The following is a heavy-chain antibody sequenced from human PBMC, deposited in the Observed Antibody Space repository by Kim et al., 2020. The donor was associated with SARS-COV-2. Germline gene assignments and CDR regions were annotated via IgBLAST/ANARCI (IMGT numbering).Heavy chain of an antibody. D-gene: IGHD3-16*02. CDR3: AKDYPPRLFTFGGVIPIYYFDY. Sequence: GGSLRLSCAASGFTFSSYAMSWVRQAPGKGLEWVSAISGSGGSTYYADSVKGRFTISRDNSKNTLYLQMNSLRAEDTAVYYCAKDYPPRLFTFGGVIPIYYFDYWGQGTLVTVSS. CDR1: GFTFSSYA. CDR2: ISGSGGST. V-gene: IGHV3-23*01. J-gene: IGHJ4*02.